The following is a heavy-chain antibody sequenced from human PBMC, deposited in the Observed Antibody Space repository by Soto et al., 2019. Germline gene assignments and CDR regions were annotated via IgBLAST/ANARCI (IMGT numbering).Heavy chain of an antibody. D-gene: IGHD6-13*01. J-gene: IGHJ6*02. CDR1: GFTFSSYG. Sequence: GGSLRLSCAASGFTFSSYGMHWVRQAPGKGLEWVAVISYDGSNKYYADSVKGRFTISRDNSKNTLYLQMNSLRAEDTAVYYCATDTGYSSSWCIDYYYGMDVWCQGTTVTVSS. CDR2: ISYDGSNK. V-gene: IGHV3-30*03. CDR3: ATDTGYSSSWCIDYYYGMDV.